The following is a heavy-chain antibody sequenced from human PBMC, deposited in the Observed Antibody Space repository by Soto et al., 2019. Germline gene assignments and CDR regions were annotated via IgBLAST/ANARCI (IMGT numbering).Heavy chain of an antibody. CDR3: TTALSTGIAVAGTPRNYYYGMDV. Sequence: GGSLRLSCAASGFTFSNAWMNWVRQAPGKGLEWVGRIKSKTDGGTTDYAPPVKGRFTISRDDSKNTLYLQMNSLKTEDTAVYYCTTALSTGIAVAGTPRNYYYGMDVWGQGTTVTVSS. CDR1: GFTFSNAW. CDR2: IKSKTDGGTT. D-gene: IGHD6-19*01. J-gene: IGHJ6*02. V-gene: IGHV3-15*07.